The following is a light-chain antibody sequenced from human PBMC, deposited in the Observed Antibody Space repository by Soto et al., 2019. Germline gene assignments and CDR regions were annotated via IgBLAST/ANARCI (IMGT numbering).Light chain of an antibody. J-gene: IGKJ1*01. CDR3: LQDYNFPWT. V-gene: IGKV1-6*01. CDR2: AAS. Sequence: AIPMTQSPSFLSASVGDRVTITCRASQGIRDDLGWYQQKPGKAPKLLIYAASSLQSGVPSRFSGSGSGTDFTLTISSLQPEDFATYYCLQDYNFPWTFGQGTKVEI. CDR1: QGIRDD.